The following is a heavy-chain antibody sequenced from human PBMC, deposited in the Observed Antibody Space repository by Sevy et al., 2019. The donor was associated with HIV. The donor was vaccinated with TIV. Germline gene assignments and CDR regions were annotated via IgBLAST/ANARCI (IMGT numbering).Heavy chain of an antibody. D-gene: IGHD2-15*01. J-gene: IGHJ4*02. V-gene: IGHV3-21*01. CDR1: GFTFSTST. CDR3: VRDGWNY. CDR2: MTSSGSYI. Sequence: GGCLRLSCAASGFTFSTSTMNWVRQAPGKGLEWVSLMTSSGSYILYADSVKGRFTISRDNAKNSVFLQMNSLRVEDTAVYYCVRDGWNYWGQGTLATVSS.